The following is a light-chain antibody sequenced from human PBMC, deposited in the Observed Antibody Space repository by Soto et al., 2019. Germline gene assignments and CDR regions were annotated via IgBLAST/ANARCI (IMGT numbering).Light chain of an antibody. V-gene: IGKV3-15*01. J-gene: IGKJ1*01. Sequence: EIVMTQSPATLSVSPGARAPLSCRARQSVSSKLAWYQQKPGQAPRLLIYDASTRATGIPARFSGSGSGTEFTLTISSLQSEDFAVYYCQQFNNWPRTFGQGTKVDIK. CDR3: QQFNNWPRT. CDR2: DAS. CDR1: QSVSSK.